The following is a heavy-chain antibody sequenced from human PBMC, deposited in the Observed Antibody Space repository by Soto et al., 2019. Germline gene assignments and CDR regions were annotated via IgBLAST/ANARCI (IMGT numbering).Heavy chain of an antibody. D-gene: IGHD3-16*02. CDR3: AGHSIRCTRYPPFGY. V-gene: IGHV4-39*02. J-gene: IGHJ4*02. Sequence: QLHLQESGPGLVKPSETLSLTCTVSGGSISNNSYYWGWIRQPPGKGLEWIGSIYYSESTYYNPSLKRRATISGDTSKILVSLDLSAVTAADTAVYYGAGHSIRCTRYPPFGYWGQGALGTGS. CDR2: IYYSEST. CDR1: GGSISNNSYY.